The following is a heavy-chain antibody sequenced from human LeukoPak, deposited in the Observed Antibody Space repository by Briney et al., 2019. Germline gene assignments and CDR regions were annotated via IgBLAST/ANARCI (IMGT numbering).Heavy chain of an antibody. Sequence: PGRSLRLSCAASGFTFSSNGMHWVGQAPGKGLEWVSVIYSGSSTYYADSVKCRFTISRDNSKNTLYLQMNSLRAEDTAVYYCARLWFGNYFDYWGQGTPVSVSS. V-gene: IGHV3-66*04. CDR1: GFTFSSNG. CDR3: ARLWFGNYFDY. J-gene: IGHJ4*02. CDR2: IYSGSST. D-gene: IGHD3-10*01.